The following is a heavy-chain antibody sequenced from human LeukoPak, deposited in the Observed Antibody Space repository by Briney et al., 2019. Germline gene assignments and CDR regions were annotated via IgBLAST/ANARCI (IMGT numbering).Heavy chain of an antibody. CDR1: GYTFTSYD. CDR3: ARTRGYSDNWFDP. D-gene: IGHD6-13*01. CDR2: MNPNSGNT. Sequence: ASVKVSCKASGYTFTSYDINWVRQATGQGLEWMGWMNPNSGNTGYAQKFQGRVTITRNTSISTAYMELSSLRSEDTAVYYCARTRGYSDNWFDPWGQGTLVTVSS. J-gene: IGHJ5*02. V-gene: IGHV1-8*03.